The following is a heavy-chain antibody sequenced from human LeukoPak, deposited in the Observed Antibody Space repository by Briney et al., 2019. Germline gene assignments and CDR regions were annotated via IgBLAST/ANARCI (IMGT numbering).Heavy chain of an antibody. CDR3: ARGRHYDFWSGYSVNDAFDI. Sequence: ASVKVSCKASGYTFTSYYMHWVRQAPGQGLEWVGIINPSGGSTSYAQKFQGRVTITRDTSASTAYMELSSLRSEDMAVYYCARGRHYDFWSGYSVNDAFDIWGQGTMVTVSS. V-gene: IGHV1-46*01. J-gene: IGHJ3*02. CDR2: INPSGGST. CDR1: GYTFTSYY. D-gene: IGHD3-3*01.